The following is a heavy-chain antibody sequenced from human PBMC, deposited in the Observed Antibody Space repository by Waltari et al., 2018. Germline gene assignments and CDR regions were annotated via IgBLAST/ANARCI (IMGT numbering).Heavy chain of an antibody. V-gene: IGHV3-30-3*01. D-gene: IGHD5-12*01. CDR1: GFTFSSYA. CDR3: ARDGYNWG. Sequence: QVQLVESGGGVVQPGRSLRLSCAASGFTFSSYAMHWVRQAPGKGLEWVAVISYDGSNKYYADSVKGRFTISRDNSKNTLYLQMNSLRAEDTAVYYCARDGYNWGWGQGTLVTVSS. J-gene: IGHJ4*02. CDR2: ISYDGSNK.